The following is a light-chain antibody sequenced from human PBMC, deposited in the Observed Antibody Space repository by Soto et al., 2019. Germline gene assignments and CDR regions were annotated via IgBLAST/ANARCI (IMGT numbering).Light chain of an antibody. CDR3: QQYHNSPWT. J-gene: IGKJ1*01. CDR2: KAS. CDR1: QRITSW. Sequence: DIQMTQSPSTLSASVGDRVTITCRASQRITSWLAWYQQKPGKAPKLLIYKASSLESRVPSRFSGRGSGTEFTLTISSLQPDDFAAYYCQQYHNSPWTFGQGTKVEIK. V-gene: IGKV1-5*03.